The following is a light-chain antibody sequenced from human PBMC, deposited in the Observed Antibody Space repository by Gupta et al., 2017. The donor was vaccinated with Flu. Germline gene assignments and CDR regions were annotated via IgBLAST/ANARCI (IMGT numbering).Light chain of an antibody. CDR1: QYKGNW. Sequence: PSSVSASVGDRVTITCRASQYKGNWLAWFQQKPGQAPRLLIYAGSTLQSGVPPRFNGSGSGTXFTLTIXSLQPEDFATYYCQQANNFPRTFGXGTMVEI. CDR3: QQANNFPRT. J-gene: IGKJ1*01. CDR2: AGS. V-gene: IGKV1-12*01.